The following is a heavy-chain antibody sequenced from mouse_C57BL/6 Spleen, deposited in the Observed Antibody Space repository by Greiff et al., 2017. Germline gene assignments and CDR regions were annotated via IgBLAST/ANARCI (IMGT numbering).Heavy chain of an antibody. Sequence: QVQLKQSGPGLVAPSQSLSITCTVSGFSLTSYGVHWVRQPPGKGLEWLVVIWSDGSTTYNSALKSRLSISKDNSKSQVFLKMNSLQTDDTAMYYCARHDDYDGPYAMDYWGQGTSVTVSS. V-gene: IGHV2-6-1*01. CDR2: IWSDGST. CDR1: GFSLTSYG. J-gene: IGHJ4*01. D-gene: IGHD2-4*01. CDR3: ARHDDYDGPYAMDY.